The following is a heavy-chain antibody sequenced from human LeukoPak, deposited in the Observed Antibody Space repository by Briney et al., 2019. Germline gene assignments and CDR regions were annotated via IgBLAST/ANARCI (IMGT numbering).Heavy chain of an antibody. V-gene: IGHV4-34*01. CDR1: GGSFSGYY. D-gene: IGHD3-16*01. J-gene: IGHJ3*02. CDR2: INHSGST. Sequence: SETLSLTCAVYGGSFSGYYWSWIRQPPGKGLEWIGEINHSGSTNYNPSLKSRVTISVDTSKNQFSLKLSPVTAADTAVYYCAVGARAFDIWGQGTMVTVSS. CDR3: AVGARAFDI.